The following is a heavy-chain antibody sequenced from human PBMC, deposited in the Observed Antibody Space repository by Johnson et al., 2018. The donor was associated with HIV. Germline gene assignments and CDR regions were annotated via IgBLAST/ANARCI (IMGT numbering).Heavy chain of an antibody. CDR3: AKGDYNFWSGDAFDI. V-gene: IGHV3-7*01. Sequence: MQLVESGGGLVQPGGSLRLSCAASGFTFSSYWMSWVRQAPGKGLEWVANIKQDGSEKYYADSVNGRFTISRDNSKNTLYLQMNSLRAEDTAVYYCAKGDYNFWSGDAFDIWGQGTMVTVSS. D-gene: IGHD3-3*01. CDR1: GFTFSSYW. CDR2: IKQDGSEK. J-gene: IGHJ3*02.